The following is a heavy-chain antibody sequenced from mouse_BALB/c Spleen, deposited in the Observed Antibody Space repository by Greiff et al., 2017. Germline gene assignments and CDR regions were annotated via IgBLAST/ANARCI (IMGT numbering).Heavy chain of an antibody. CDR1: GYSFTSYY. CDR3: ARGLSTMILYY. CDR2: IDPFNGGT. Sequence: EVQLQQSGPELMKPGASVKISCKASGYSFTSYYMHWVKQSHGKSLEWIGYIDPFNGGTSYNQKFKGKATLTVDKSSSTAYMHLSSLTSEDSAVYYCARGLSTMILYYWGQGTTLTVSS. D-gene: IGHD2-4*01. J-gene: IGHJ2*01. V-gene: IGHV1S135*01.